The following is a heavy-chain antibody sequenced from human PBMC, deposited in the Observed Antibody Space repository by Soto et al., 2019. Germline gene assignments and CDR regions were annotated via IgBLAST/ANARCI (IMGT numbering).Heavy chain of an antibody. Sequence: EVQLVESGGGLIQPGGSLRLSCAASGFAVSSKYMTWVRQAPGKGLEWVSGIYGGGTTYYADSVKGRFTISRDTSKNTSYLKMNSLRAEDTAVYYCVQTTGWPGFTFWGQGTLVTVSS. CDR1: GFAVSSKY. D-gene: IGHD6-19*01. J-gene: IGHJ4*02. V-gene: IGHV3-53*01. CDR2: IYGGGTT. CDR3: VQTTGWPGFTF.